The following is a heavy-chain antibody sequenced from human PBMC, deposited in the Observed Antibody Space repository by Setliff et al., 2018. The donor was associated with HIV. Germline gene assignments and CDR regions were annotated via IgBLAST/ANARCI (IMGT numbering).Heavy chain of an antibody. CDR1: GASFSGYY. CDR2: VNHSGTT. CDR3: ARRRGPMVRGVDPAPSFFFDY. J-gene: IGHJ4*02. D-gene: IGHD3-10*01. Sequence: PPETLSLTCAVYGASFSGYYWAWIRQSPGTGLEWIGEVNHSGTTNYNPSLKSRVTISVDTSKNQFSLRVKSVTAGDTGLYFCARRRGPMVRGVDPAPSFFFDYWGQGTPVTVSS. V-gene: IGHV4-34*01.